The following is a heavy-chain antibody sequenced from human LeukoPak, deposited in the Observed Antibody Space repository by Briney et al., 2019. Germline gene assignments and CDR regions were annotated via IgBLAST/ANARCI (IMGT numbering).Heavy chain of an antibody. D-gene: IGHD6-13*01. CDR1: GFTFDDYA. CDR3: ASASSHRIAAGGDY. J-gene: IGHJ4*02. V-gene: IGHV3-9*01. CDR2: ISWNSGSI. Sequence: GRSLRLSCAASGFTFDDYAMHWVRQAPGKGLEWVSGISWNSGSIGYADSVKGRFTISRDNAKNSLYLQMNSLRAEDTAVYYCASASSHRIAAGGDYWGQGTLVTVSS.